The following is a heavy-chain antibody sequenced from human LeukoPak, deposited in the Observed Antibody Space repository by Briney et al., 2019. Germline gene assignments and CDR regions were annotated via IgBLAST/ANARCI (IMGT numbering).Heavy chain of an antibody. CDR2: IKSYTFGGTT. CDR1: GFTFGDYV. V-gene: IGHV3-49*04. CDR3: TTYSSRWFRHFDY. J-gene: IGHJ4*02. D-gene: IGHD6-19*01. Sequence: PGGSLRLSCTGSGFTFGDYVMSWVRQAPGKGLEWVAFIKSYTFGGTTEYAASVKGSFTLSRDESKSIAYLQMNSLKTEDTAVYYCTTYSSRWFRHFDYWGQGTLVTVSS.